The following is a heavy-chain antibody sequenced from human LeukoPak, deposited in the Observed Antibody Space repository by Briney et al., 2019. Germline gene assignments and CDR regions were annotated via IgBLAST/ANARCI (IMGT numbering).Heavy chain of an antibody. Sequence: PGGSLRLSCAASGFTFSSYSMNWVRQAPGKGLEWVSSISSSSYIYYADSVKGRLTISRDNAKNSLYLQMNSLRAEDTAVYYCARVSEGGFDYWGQGTLVTVSS. CDR3: ARVSEGGFDY. D-gene: IGHD3-16*01. J-gene: IGHJ4*02. CDR2: ISSSSYI. CDR1: GFTFSSYS. V-gene: IGHV3-21*01.